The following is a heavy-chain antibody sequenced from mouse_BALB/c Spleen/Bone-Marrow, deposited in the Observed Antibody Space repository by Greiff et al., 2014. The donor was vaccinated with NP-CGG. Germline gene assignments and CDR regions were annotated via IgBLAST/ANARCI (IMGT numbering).Heavy chain of an antibody. CDR1: GFTFSSYG. CDR2: ISSGGSYT. D-gene: IGHD1-1*01. J-gene: IGHJ2*01. CDR3: ARPTTVVATGGSFGY. Sequence: VQLKESGGDLVKPGGSLKLSCAASGFTFSSYGMSWVRQTPDKRLEWVATISSGGSYTYYPDSVKGRFTISRDNAKNTLYLQMSSLKSEDTAMYYCARPTTVVATGGSFGYWGQGTTLTVSS. V-gene: IGHV5-6*01.